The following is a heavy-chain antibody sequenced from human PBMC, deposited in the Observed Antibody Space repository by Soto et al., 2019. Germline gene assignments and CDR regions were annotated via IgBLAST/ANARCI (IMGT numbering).Heavy chain of an antibody. V-gene: IGHV1-3*01. D-gene: IGHD3-22*01. CDR3: ARNYLYDRSEFDY. Sequence: ASVKVSCKASGYTFTGYAMHWVRQAPGQRLEWMGWINAGNGNTKYSQKFQGRVTITRDTSASTAYMDLNSLRNEDTAVYFCARNYLYDRSEFDYWGQGTLVTVSS. CDR2: INAGNGNT. J-gene: IGHJ4*02. CDR1: GYTFTGYA.